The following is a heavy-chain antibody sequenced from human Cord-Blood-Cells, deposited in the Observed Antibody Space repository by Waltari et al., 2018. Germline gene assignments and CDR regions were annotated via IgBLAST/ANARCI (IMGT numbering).Heavy chain of an antibody. D-gene: IGHD7-27*01. J-gene: IGHJ2*01. V-gene: IGHV2-5*02. CDR2: IYWDDDK. CDR3: AHSPTGDWYFDL. CDR1: GFPLSTSGVG. Sequence: QITLKESGPTLVKPTQTLTLTCPFSGFPLSTSGVGVGWIRQPPGTALEWLALIYWDDDKRYSPSLKSRLTITKDTSKNQVVLTMTNMDPVDTATYYCAHSPTGDWYFDLWGRGTLVTVSS.